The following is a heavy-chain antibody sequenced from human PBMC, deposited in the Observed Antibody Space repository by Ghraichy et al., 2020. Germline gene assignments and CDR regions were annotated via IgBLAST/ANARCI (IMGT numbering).Heavy chain of an antibody. CDR2: TRNKANSYTT. CDR1: GFAFSDHY. D-gene: IGHD2-2*03. Sequence: GGSLRLSCAASGFAFSDHYMDWVRQAPGKGLEWVGRTRNKANSYTTEYAASVKGRFTISRDDSKNSLYLQMNSLKTEDTAVYYCARVVIVVVPAAMEDGADWYFDLWGRGTLVTVSS. CDR3: ARVVIVVVPAAMEDGADWYFDL. J-gene: IGHJ2*01. V-gene: IGHV3-72*01.